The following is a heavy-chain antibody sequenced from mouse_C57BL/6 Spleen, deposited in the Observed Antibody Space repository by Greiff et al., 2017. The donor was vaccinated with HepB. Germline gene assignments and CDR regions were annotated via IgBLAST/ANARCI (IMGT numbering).Heavy chain of an antibody. D-gene: IGHD2-14*01. J-gene: IGHJ3*01. Sequence: EVQRVESGGGLVKPGGSLKLSCAASGFTFCDYGMHWVRQAPEKGLEWVAYISSGSSTIYYADTVKGRFTISRDNAKNTLFLQMTSLRSEDTAMYYCARGEVFGLAYWGQGTLVTVSA. V-gene: IGHV5-17*01. CDR3: ARGEVFGLAY. CDR2: ISSGSSTI. CDR1: GFTFCDYG.